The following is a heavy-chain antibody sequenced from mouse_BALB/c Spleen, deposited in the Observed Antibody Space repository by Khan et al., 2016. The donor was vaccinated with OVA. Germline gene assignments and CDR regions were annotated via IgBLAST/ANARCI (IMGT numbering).Heavy chain of an antibody. V-gene: IGHV1-54*01. CDR2: INPGSGGA. CDR1: GYAFTDYL. CDR3: SRSGYGFGAY. J-gene: IGHJ3*01. Sequence: QVQLQQSGAELVRPGTSVKVSCKASGYAFTDYLIEWLKQTPGQGLEWIGVINPGSGGANYNEKFKDKATLTADKSSNTAYMQLTSLTSDDSAVYFCSRSGYGFGAYWGPGTLVTVSA. D-gene: IGHD3-2*02.